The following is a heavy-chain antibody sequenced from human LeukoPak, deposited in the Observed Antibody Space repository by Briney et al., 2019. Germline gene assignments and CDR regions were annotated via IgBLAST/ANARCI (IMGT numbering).Heavy chain of an antibody. J-gene: IGHJ4*02. V-gene: IGHV3-9*03. CDR3: AKDVSLGYCSGGSCSAHFDY. D-gene: IGHD2-15*01. Sequence: ARSLRLSCAASGFIFDDYAMHWVRQAPGKGLEWVSGISWNSGSIAYADSVKGRFTISRDNAKNSLYLQMNSLRAEDMALYYCAKDVSLGYCSGGSCSAHFDYWGQGTLVTVSS. CDR2: ISWNSGSI. CDR1: GFIFDDYA.